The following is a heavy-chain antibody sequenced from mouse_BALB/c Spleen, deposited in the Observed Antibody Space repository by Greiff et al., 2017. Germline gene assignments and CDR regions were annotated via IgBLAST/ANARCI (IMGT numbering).Heavy chain of an antibody. D-gene: IGHD1-1*01. J-gene: IGHJ4*01. CDR1: GFTFSDYY. Sequence: EVKLVESGGGLVKPGGSLKLSCAASGFTFSDYYMYWVRQTPEKRLEWVATISDGGSYTYYPDSVKGRFTISRDNAKNNLYLQMSSLKSEDTAMYYCARDASYGSAMDYWGQGTSVTVSS. CDR2: ISDGGSYT. CDR3: ARDASYGSAMDY. V-gene: IGHV5-4*02.